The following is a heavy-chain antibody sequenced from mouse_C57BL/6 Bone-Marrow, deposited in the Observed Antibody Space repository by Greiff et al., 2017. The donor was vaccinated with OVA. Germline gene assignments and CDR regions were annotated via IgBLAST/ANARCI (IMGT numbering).Heavy chain of an antibody. CDR3: AINFYWYFDV. D-gene: IGHD4-1*02. V-gene: IGHV1-43*01. J-gene: IGHJ1*03. Sequence: EVQLQQSGPELVKPGASVKISCKASGYSFTGYYMHWVKQSSEKSLEWIGEINPSTGGTSYNQKFKGKATLTVDKSSSTAYMQLKSLTSEDSAVYYCAINFYWYFDVWGTGTTVTVSS. CDR1: GYSFTGYY. CDR2: INPSTGGT.